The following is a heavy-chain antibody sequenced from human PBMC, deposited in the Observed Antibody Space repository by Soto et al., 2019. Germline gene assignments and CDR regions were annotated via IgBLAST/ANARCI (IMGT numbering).Heavy chain of an antibody. CDR3: ARCPLHDSSSWYGYYYYGMDV. CDR2: INHSGST. V-gene: IGHV4-34*01. Sequence: PSETLSLTFSVYGGSFSGYYWSWIRQPPGKGLEWIGEINHSGSTNYNPSLKSRVTISVDTSKNQFSLKLSSVTAADTAVYYCARCPLHDSSSWYGYYYYGMDVWGQGTTVNVSS. CDR1: GGSFSGYY. D-gene: IGHD6-13*01. J-gene: IGHJ6*02.